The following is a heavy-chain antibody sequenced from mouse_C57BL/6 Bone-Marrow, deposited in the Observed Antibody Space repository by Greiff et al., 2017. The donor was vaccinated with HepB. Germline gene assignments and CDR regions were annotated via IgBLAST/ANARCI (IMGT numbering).Heavy chain of an antibody. J-gene: IGHJ4*01. CDR1: GYTFTSYT. D-gene: IGHD1-1*01. V-gene: IGHV1-4*01. CDR2: INPSSGYT. CDR3: ARPAIYYYGSSYAMDY. Sequence: VQLQQSGAELARPGASVKMSCKASGYTFTSYTMHWVKQRPRQGLEWIGYINPSSGYTKYNQKFKDKATLTADKSSSTAYMQLSILTSEDSAVYYCARPAIYYYGSSYAMDYWGQGTSVTVSS.